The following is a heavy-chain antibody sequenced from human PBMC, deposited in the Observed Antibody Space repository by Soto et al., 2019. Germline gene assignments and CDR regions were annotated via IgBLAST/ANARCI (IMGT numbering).Heavy chain of an antibody. V-gene: IGHV1-69*13. CDR1: GGTFSSYA. J-gene: IGHJ6*02. CDR3: AREGQQLASYYYYGMDV. CDR2: IIPIFGTA. D-gene: IGHD6-13*01. Sequence: SVKVSCKASGGTFSSYAISWVRQAPGQGLEWMGGIIPIFGTANYAQKFQGRVTITADESTSTAYMELSSLRSEDTAVYYCAREGQQLASYYYYGMDVWGQGTKVTVFS.